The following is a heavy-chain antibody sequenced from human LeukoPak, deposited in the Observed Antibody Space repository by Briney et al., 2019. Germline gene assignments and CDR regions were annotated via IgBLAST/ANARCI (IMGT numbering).Heavy chain of an antibody. CDR2: IYYSGST. D-gene: IGHD3-22*01. V-gene: IGHV4-59*08. CDR1: GGSISSYY. Sequence: SETLSLTCTVSGGSISSYYWRWIRQPPGKGLQWIGYIYYSGSTNYNPSLKSRVTISVDTSKNQFSLKLSSVTAADTAVYYCARHGMDSSGYNIDYWGQGTLVTVSS. CDR3: ARHGMDSSGYNIDY. J-gene: IGHJ4*02.